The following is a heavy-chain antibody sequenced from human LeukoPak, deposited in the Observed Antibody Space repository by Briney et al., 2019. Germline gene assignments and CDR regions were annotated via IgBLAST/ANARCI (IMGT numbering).Heavy chain of an antibody. CDR1: GFTFSRYS. CDR3: ARDYFDSSDYPQTYYYYYMGV. D-gene: IGHD3-22*01. J-gene: IGHJ6*03. V-gene: IGHV3-21*01. Sequence: GGSLRLSCAASGFTFSRYSMNWVRQAPGKGLEWVGSISSTSTFIYSADSVKGRFTISRDTAKNSLFLQMNSLRAEDTAIYYCARDYFDSSDYPQTYYYYYMGVWGKGTTVTVSS. CDR2: ISSTSTFI.